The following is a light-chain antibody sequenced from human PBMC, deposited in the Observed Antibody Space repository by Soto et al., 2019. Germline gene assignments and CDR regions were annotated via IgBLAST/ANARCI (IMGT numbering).Light chain of an antibody. CDR2: GAS. CDR1: QSVSSN. V-gene: IGKV3-15*01. Sequence: EIVMTQSPATLSLSPWERATLSCRAGQSVSSNLAWYQQKPGQAPRLLIYGASTRATSIPARFSGSGSGTEFTLTISSLQSEDFAVYYCHHYNNWPQTFGQGTKVDIK. CDR3: HHYNNWPQT. J-gene: IGKJ1*01.